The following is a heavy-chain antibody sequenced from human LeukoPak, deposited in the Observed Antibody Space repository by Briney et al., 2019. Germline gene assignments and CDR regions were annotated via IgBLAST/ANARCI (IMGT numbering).Heavy chain of an antibody. J-gene: IGHJ3*02. V-gene: IGHV1-18*01. D-gene: IGHD3-22*01. CDR1: GYTFTSYG. CDR3: ALYYYDSSGYYFGAFDI. Sequence: ASVKVSCKASGYTFTSYGISWVRQAPGQGLEWMGWISAYNGNTNYAQKLQGRVTMTTDTSTSTAYMELRSLRSDDTAVYYCALYYYDSSGYYFGAFDIWGQGTMVTASS. CDR2: ISAYNGNT.